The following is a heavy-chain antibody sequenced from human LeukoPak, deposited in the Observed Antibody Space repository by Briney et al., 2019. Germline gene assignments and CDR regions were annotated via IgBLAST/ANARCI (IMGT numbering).Heavy chain of an antibody. CDR1: GGSISSYY. D-gene: IGHD3-16*01. J-gene: IGHJ4*02. CDR2: IYTSGST. Sequence: SETLSLTCTVSGGSISSYYWSWIRQPAGKGLEWIGRIYTSGSTNYNPSLKSRVTMSVDTSKNQLSLKLSSVTAADTAVYYCARGGDYVWGSLYYFDYWGQGTLVTVSS. V-gene: IGHV4-4*07. CDR3: ARGGDYVWGSLYYFDY.